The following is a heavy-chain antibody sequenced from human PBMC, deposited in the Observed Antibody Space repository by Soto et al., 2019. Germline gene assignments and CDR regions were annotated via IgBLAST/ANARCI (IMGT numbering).Heavy chain of an antibody. V-gene: IGHV3-66*02. D-gene: IGHD1-26*01. CDR3: ARDLGGYYPFDY. J-gene: IGHJ4*02. Sequence: LRLSCAASGFTVSSNYMSWVRQAPGKGLEWVSVIYSGGSTYYADSVKGRFTISRDNSKNTLYLQMNSLRAEDTAVYYCARDLGGYYPFDYWGQGTLVTVSS. CDR1: GFTVSSNY. CDR2: IYSGGST.